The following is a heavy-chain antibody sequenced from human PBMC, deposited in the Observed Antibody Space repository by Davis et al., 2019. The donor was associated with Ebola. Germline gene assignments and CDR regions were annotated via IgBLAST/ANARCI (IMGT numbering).Heavy chain of an antibody. CDR1: GFTFSSYG. J-gene: IGHJ6*02. CDR2: ISSSSSYI. D-gene: IGHD5-12*01. Sequence: GESLKISCAASGFTFSSYGMNWVRQAPGKGLEWVSSISSSSSYIYYADSVKGRFTISRDNAKNSLYLQMNSLRAEDTAVYYCARDLVARRWLDKNYYGMDVWGQGTTVTVSS. CDR3: ARDLVARRWLDKNYYGMDV. V-gene: IGHV3-21*01.